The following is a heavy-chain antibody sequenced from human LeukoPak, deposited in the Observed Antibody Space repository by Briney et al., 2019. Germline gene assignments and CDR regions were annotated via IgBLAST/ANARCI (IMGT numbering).Heavy chain of an antibody. CDR1: GGSISSSSYY. CDR3: ARDGRGYCSSTSCYVDY. CDR2: IYYSGST. J-gene: IGHJ4*02. Sequence: SETLSLTCTVSGGSISSSSYYWGWIRQPPGKGLEWIGSIYYSGSTNYNPSLKSRVTISVDTSKNQFSLKLSSVTAADTAVYYCARDGRGYCSSTSCYVDYWGQGTLVTVSS. D-gene: IGHD2-2*01. V-gene: IGHV4-39*07.